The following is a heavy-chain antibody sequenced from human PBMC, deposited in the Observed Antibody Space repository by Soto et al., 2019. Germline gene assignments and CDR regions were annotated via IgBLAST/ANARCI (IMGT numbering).Heavy chain of an antibody. CDR1: GYTFTSYG. V-gene: IGHV1-18*01. D-gene: IGHD2-21*02. CDR3: ARSYCGGDCYAKDFDY. CDR2: ISAYNGNT. Sequence: XSVKVSCKASGYTFTSYGISWVRQAPGQGLEWMGWISAYNGNTNYAQKLQGRVTMTTDTSTSTAYMELRSLRSDDTAVYYCARSYCGGDCYAKDFDYWGQGTLVTVSS. J-gene: IGHJ4*02.